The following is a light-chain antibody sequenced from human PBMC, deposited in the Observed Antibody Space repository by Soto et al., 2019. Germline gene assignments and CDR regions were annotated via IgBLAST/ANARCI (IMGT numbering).Light chain of an antibody. Sequence: SYELTQPPSVSVSPGQTASITCSGDKLGDKYACWYQQKPGQSPVLVIYQDSKRPSGIPERFXGSNSGNTATLTISGTQAMDEADYYCQAWDSSTHVVFGGGTKLTVL. V-gene: IGLV3-1*01. CDR2: QDS. CDR3: QAWDSSTHVV. CDR1: KLGDKY. J-gene: IGLJ2*01.